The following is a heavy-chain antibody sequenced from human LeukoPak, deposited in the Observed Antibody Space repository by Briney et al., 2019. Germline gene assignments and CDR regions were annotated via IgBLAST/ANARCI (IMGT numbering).Heavy chain of an antibody. CDR1: GYTFTSYA. Sequence: ASVKVSCKASGYTFTSYAMHWVRQAPGQRLEWMGWINAGNGNTKYSQKFQGRVTMTRNTSISTAYMELSSLRSEDTAVYYCARYYGGIHSYYYYYYMDVWGKGTTVTISS. CDR3: ARYYGGIHSYYYYYYMDV. V-gene: IGHV1-3*01. J-gene: IGHJ6*03. D-gene: IGHD4-23*01. CDR2: INAGNGNT.